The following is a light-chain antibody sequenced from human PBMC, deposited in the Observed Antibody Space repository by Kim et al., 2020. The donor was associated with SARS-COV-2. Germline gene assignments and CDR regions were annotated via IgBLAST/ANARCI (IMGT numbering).Light chain of an antibody. CDR2: YDS. CDR3: QVWDSSSDHPWV. V-gene: IGLV3-21*04. Sequence: SYELTQPPSVSVAPGKTARITCWGNNIGSKSVHWYQQKPGQAPVLVIYYDSDRPSGIPERFSGSNSGNTATLTISRVEAGDEADYYCQVWDSSSDHPWVF. CDR1: NIGSKS. J-gene: IGLJ3*02.